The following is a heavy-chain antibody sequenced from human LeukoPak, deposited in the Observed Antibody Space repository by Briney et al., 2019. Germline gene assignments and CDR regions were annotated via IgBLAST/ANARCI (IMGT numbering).Heavy chain of an antibody. V-gene: IGHV4-39*01. CDR3: ARCSGWLAAFDY. J-gene: IGHJ4*02. CDR1: GGSISSSSYY. CDR2: IYYSGST. D-gene: IGHD6-13*01. Sequence: PSETLSLTCTVSGGSISSSSYYWGWIRQPPGKGLEWIGSIYYSGSTYYNPSLKSRVTISVDTSKNQFSLKLSSVTAADTAVYYCARCSGWLAAFDYWGQGTLVTVSS.